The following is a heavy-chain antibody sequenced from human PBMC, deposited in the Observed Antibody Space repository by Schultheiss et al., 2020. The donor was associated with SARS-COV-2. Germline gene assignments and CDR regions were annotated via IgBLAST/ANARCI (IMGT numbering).Heavy chain of an antibody. D-gene: IGHD3-16*01. CDR1: GFTFSNAW. CDR2: ISSSSSYI. V-gene: IGHV3-21*01. J-gene: IGHJ6*02. CDR3: ARATSFWGAHQVYYYYYGMDV. Sequence: GGSLRLSCAASGFTFSNAWMSWVRQAPGKGLEWVSSISSSSSYIYYADSVKGRFTISRDNAKNTLYLQMNSLRAEDTAVYYCARATSFWGAHQVYYYYYGMDVWGQGTTVTVSS.